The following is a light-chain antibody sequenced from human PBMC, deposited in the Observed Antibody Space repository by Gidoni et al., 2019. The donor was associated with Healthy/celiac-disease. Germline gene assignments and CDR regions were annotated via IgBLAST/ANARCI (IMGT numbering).Light chain of an antibody. Sequence: DIQMTESPSSLSASVGDRVTITCRASQSISSYLNWDQQKPGEAPKLLIYAASSLQSGVPSRFSGSGSGTDFTLPISSLQPADFATYYCQPSYSTPLPFGGWTKVEIK. CDR3: QPSYSTPLP. CDR1: QSISSY. J-gene: IGKJ4*01. V-gene: IGKV1-39*01. CDR2: AAS.